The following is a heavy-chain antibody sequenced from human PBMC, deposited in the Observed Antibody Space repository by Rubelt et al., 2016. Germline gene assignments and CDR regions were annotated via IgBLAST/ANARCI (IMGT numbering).Heavy chain of an antibody. Sequence: VVQPGRSLRLSCAASGFTFSSYGMHWVRQAPGKGLEWVAVIWYDGSNKYYADSVKGRFTISRDNSKNTLYLQMNSLRAEDTAVYYCASHWEKITMVRGVIKVQDGMDVWGQGTTVTVSS. CDR1: GFTFSSYG. CDR3: ASHWEKITMVRGVIKVQDGMDV. J-gene: IGHJ6*02. D-gene: IGHD3-10*01. CDR2: IWYDGSNK. V-gene: IGHV3-33*01.